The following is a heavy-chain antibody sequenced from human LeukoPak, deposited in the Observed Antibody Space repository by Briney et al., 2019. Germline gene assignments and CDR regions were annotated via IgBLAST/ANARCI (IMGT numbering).Heavy chain of an antibody. D-gene: IGHD3-3*01. CDR3: ARDQSGFLEWLLPQYGMDV. V-gene: IGHV1-18*01. CDR1: GYTFTSYG. CDR2: ISAYNGNT. Sequence: ASVTVSCKASGYTFTSYGISWVRQAPGQGLEWMGWISAYNGNTNYAQKLQGRVTMTTDTSTSTAYMELRSLRSDDTAVYYCARDQSGFLEWLLPQYGMDVWGQGTTVTVSS. J-gene: IGHJ6*02.